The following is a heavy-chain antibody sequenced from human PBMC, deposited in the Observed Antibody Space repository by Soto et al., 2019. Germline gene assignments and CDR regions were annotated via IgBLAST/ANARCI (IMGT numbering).Heavy chain of an antibody. CDR1: GFTFNSYV. J-gene: IGHJ5*02. D-gene: IGHD2-15*01. Sequence: GGSLRLSCAASGFTFNSYVMSWVRQAPGKGLEWVSGISGSGSDTYYADSVKGRFTISRDNSKNTLYLQMNSLRAEDTALYYCTKNGRSGGSGPNLFDPLGQGTLVIVSS. CDR2: ISGSGSDT. CDR3: TKNGRSGGSGPNLFDP. V-gene: IGHV3-23*01.